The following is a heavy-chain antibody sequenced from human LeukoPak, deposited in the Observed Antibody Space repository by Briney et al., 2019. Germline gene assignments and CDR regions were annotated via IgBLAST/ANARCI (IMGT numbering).Heavy chain of an antibody. Sequence: GGSLRLSCAASGFTVSSNYMSWVRQAPGKGLEWVSVIYSGGSTYYADSVKGRFTISRDNSKNTLYLQMNSLRAEDTAVYYCARGGGSPGEGEYYFDYWGQGTLVTVSS. J-gene: IGHJ4*02. CDR1: GFTVSSNY. D-gene: IGHD3-16*01. CDR3: ARGGGSPGEGEYYFDY. V-gene: IGHV3-66*01. CDR2: IYSGGST.